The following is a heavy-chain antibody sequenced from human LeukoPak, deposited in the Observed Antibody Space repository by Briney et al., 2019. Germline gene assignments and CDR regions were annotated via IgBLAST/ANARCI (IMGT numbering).Heavy chain of an antibody. CDR1: GFTFSSYS. CDR3: ARHSYGYYRPLYYFDY. D-gene: IGHD5-18*01. Sequence: KSGGSLRLSCAASGFTFSSYSMNWVRQAPGKGLEWVSSISSSSSYIYYADSVKGRFTISRDNAKNSLYLQMNSLRAEDTAVYYCARHSYGYYRPLYYFDYWGQGTLVTVSS. J-gene: IGHJ4*02. V-gene: IGHV3-21*01. CDR2: ISSSSSYI.